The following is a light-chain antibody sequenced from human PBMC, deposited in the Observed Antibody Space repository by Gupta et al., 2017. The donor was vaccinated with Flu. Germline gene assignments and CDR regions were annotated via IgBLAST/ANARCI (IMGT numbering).Light chain of an antibody. V-gene: IGKV4-1*01. CDR3: HQYYTNPHT. Sequence: DTVMTQSPVSLSVSLGERATINCKSSQSILCTSNNKNYLAWYQQKAVQPPKLLIYSASTRESGVPDRFSGSGSGTDFTLTINNLQAEDVAVYFCHQYYTNPHTFGHGTKLHVK. J-gene: IGKJ2*01. CDR1: QSILCTSNNKNY. CDR2: SAS.